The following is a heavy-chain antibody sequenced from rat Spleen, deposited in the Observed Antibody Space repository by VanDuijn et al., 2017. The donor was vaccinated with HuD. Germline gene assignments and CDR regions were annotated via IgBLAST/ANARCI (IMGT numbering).Heavy chain of an antibody. Sequence: EVQLVESGGGLVQPGRSMKLSCAASGFTFSNYYMAWVRQAPTKGLEWVASISTGGGNTYYRDSVKGRFTISRDNAKSTLYLQMDSLRSEDTATYYCARPLLPGIPHTTDYSDYFDYWGQGVMVTVSS. J-gene: IGHJ2*01. D-gene: IGHD1-6*01. CDR1: GFTFSNYY. CDR2: ISTGGGNT. V-gene: IGHV5-25*01. CDR3: ARPLLPGIPHTTDYSDYFDY.